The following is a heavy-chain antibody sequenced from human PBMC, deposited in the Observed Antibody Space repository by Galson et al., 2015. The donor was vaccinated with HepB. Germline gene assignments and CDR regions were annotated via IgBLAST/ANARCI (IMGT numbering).Heavy chain of an antibody. D-gene: IGHD2-2*01. CDR2: IYPGDSDT. CDR3: ARGVVVPAAIFWYFDL. V-gene: IGHV5-51*03. CDR1: GYSFTSYW. J-gene: IGHJ2*01. Sequence: QSGAEVKKPGESLKISCKGSGYSFTSYWIGWVRQMPGKGLEWMGIIYPGDSDTRYSPSFQGQVTISADKSISTAYLQWSSLKASDTAMYYCARGVVVPAAIFWYFDLWGRGTLVTVSS.